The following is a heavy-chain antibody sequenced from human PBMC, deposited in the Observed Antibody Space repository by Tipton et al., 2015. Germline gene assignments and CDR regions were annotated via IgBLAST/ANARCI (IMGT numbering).Heavy chain of an antibody. D-gene: IGHD1-14*01. J-gene: IGHJ4*02. Sequence: TLSLTCTVSGGSITSGGYYWSWIRQHPGKGLEWIGDIYYSGTTYYDPSLKSRLNISVDTSKNQFFLKLSSVTAADTAVYYCARGGYSNHDFDYWGQGTLVTVSS. V-gene: IGHV4-31*03. CDR3: ARGGYSNHDFDY. CDR2: IYYSGTT. CDR1: GGSITSGGYY.